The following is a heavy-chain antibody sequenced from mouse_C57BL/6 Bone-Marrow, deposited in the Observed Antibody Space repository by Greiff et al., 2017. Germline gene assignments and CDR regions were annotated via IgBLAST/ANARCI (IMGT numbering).Heavy chain of an antibody. CDR3: AYYYGGSDY. D-gene: IGHD1-1*01. Sequence: QVQLQQSGPELVKPGASVKISCKASGYSFTSYYIPWVKQRPGQGLEWIGWIYPGSGSTKYNEKFKGKATLTADTSSSTAYMQLSSLTSDDSAVYYCAYYYGGSDYWGQGTTLTVSS. CDR1: GYSFTSYY. J-gene: IGHJ2*01. CDR2: IYPGSGST. V-gene: IGHV1-66*01.